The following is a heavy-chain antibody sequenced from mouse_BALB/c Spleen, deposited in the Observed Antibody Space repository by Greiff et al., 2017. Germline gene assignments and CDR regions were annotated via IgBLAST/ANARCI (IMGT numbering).Heavy chain of an antibody. CDR1: GFTFSSYG. Sequence: EVMLVESGGGLVQPGGSLKLSCAASGFTFSSYGMSWVRQTPDKRLELVATINSNGGSTYYPDSVKGRFTISRDNAKNTLYLQMSSLKSEDTAMYYCARKTGTMDYWGQGTSVTVSS. J-gene: IGHJ4*01. CDR3: ARKTGTMDY. V-gene: IGHV5-6-3*01. D-gene: IGHD4-1*01. CDR2: INSNGGST.